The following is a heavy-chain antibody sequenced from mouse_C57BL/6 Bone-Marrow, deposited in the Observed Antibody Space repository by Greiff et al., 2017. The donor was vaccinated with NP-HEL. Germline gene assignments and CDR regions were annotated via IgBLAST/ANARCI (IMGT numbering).Heavy chain of an antibody. J-gene: IGHJ4*01. Sequence: EVKLVESGGGLVQSGRSLRLSCATSGFTFSDFYMEWVRQAPGKGLEWIAASRNKANDYTTEYSASVKGRFIVSRDTSQSILYLQMNALRAEDTAIYYCARDSVVGYAMDYWGQGTSVTVSS. CDR2: SRNKANDYTT. CDR1: GFTFSDFY. V-gene: IGHV7-1*01. CDR3: ARDSVVGYAMDY. D-gene: IGHD1-1*01.